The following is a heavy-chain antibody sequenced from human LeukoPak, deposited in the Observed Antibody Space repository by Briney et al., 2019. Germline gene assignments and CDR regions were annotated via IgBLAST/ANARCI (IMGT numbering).Heavy chain of an antibody. CDR1: GFTFSSYA. V-gene: IGHV3-30*01. D-gene: IGHD1-26*01. Sequence: GGSLRLSCAASGFTFSSYAMHWVRQAPGKGLEWVAVKSYDGSNKYYADSVKGRFTISRDNSKNTLYLQMNSLRAEDTAVYYCAGSRGIVGAVYDYWGQGTLVTVSS. CDR3: AGSRGIVGAVYDY. J-gene: IGHJ4*02. CDR2: KSYDGSNK.